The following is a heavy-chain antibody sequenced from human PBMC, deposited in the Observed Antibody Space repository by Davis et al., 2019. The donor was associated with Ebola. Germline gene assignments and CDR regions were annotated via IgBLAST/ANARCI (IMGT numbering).Heavy chain of an antibody. D-gene: IGHD1-1*01. CDR2: IRERAKGYVT. CDR3: TRQPLGTGTTDR. Sequence: GGSLRLSCAASGFTFNNYAMNWVRQASGKGLEWVGRIRERAKGYVTGYAASVRGRFIVSRDDSKNTAYLQMNSLKTEDTAVYFCTRQPLGTGTTDRWGQGTLVTVSS. CDR1: GFTFNNYA. V-gene: IGHV3-73*01. J-gene: IGHJ5*02.